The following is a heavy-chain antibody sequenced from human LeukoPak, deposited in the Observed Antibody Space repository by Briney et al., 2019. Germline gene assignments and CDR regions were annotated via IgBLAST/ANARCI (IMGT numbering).Heavy chain of an antibody. D-gene: IGHD3-10*01. J-gene: IGHJ4*02. Sequence: GGSLRLSCAASGFTFSSYAMSWVRQAPGKGLEWVSAISSSGDNTYYADSVKGRFTISRDNSKNTLYLQMNSLRVEDTALYYCAKDPRAGSGYWGQGTLVTVSS. V-gene: IGHV3-23*01. CDR2: ISSSGDNT. CDR1: GFTFSSYA. CDR3: AKDPRAGSGY.